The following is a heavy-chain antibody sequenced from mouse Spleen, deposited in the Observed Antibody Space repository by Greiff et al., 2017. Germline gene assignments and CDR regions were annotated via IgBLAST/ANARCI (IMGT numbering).Heavy chain of an antibody. J-gene: IGHJ4*01. CDR1: GFTFSSYA. CDR3: ARQQLGRAMDY. CDR2: ISSGGGNT. Sequence: EVQGVESGGGLVKLGGSLKLSCAASGFTFSSYAMSWVRQTPEKRLEWVATISSGGGNTYYPDSVKGRFTISRDNAKNTLYLQMSSLKSEDTAMYYCARQQLGRAMDYWGQGTSVTVSS. D-gene: IGHD4-1*02. V-gene: IGHV5-9-3*01.